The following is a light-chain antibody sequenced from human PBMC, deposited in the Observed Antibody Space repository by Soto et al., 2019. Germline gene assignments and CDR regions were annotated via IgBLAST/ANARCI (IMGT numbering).Light chain of an antibody. CDR2: AAS. CDR1: QDIRNF. Sequence: DIQMTQSPTSLSASVGDRVTITCRASQDIRNFVAWYQQKPGKAPKLLIYAASTLQPGVPSRFSGSGSGTDFTLTINSLQPEDVATYSCQKYSSVPVFGPGTKVEIK. CDR3: QKYSSVPV. J-gene: IGKJ3*01. V-gene: IGKV1-27*01.